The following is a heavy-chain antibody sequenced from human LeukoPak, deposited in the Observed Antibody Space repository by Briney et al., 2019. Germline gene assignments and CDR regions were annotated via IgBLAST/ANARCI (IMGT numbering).Heavy chain of an antibody. Sequence: ASVKVSCKASGYTFTSYDINWVRQATGQGLEWMGWMNPNSGNTGYAQKFQGRVTMTRNTSISTAYMELSSLRSEDTAVYYCARAVFPYYDILTGYSGFDPWGQGTLVTVSS. CDR3: ARAVFPYYDILTGYSGFDP. J-gene: IGHJ5*02. CDR2: MNPNSGNT. CDR1: GYTFTSYD. V-gene: IGHV1-8*01. D-gene: IGHD3-9*01.